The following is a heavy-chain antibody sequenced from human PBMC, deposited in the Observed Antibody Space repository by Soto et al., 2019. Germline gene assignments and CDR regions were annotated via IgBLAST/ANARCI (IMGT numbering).Heavy chain of an antibody. CDR2: IYGDGGGP. D-gene: IGHD1-1*01. Sequence: EVHLLESGGGLVQPGGSLRLSCVASGFTFGNFAMSWVRQAPGKGLEWISRIYGDGGGPVYADSVKGRVTISRDNSKNTLYLQMSGLKSEATATYYCAKMQGMERWGYYLDYWGQGSLVTVSS. J-gene: IGHJ4*02. CDR3: AKMQGMERWGYYLDY. V-gene: IGHV3-23*01. CDR1: GFTFGNFA.